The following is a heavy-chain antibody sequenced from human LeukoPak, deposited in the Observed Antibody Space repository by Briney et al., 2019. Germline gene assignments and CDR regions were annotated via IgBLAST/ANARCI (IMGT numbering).Heavy chain of an antibody. J-gene: IGHJ6*03. CDR2: INPNTGDR. V-gene: IGHV1-2*02. CDR3: ARGRTHSSGWYYYYMDV. D-gene: IGHD6-19*01. CDR1: GYTFTGYY. Sequence: GASVKVSCKASGYTFTGYYIHWVRQAPGQGPEWLGWINPNTGDRHYAQKFQGRVTMTRDTSISTAYMELSRLRSDDTAVYYCARGRTHSSGWYYYYMDVWDKGTTVTVSS.